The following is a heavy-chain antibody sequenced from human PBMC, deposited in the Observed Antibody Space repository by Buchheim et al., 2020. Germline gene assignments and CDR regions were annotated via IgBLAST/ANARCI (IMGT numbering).Heavy chain of an antibody. CDR2: INSDGSGT. Sequence: EVQLVESGGGLVQPGGSLRLSCAASGFSFSTSWMHWVRQAPGKGLVWVSRINSDGSGTIYADSVKGRFTISRDNAKKKTFLQMNSLRAEDTAIYYCTRDSTSGSYDYWGQGTLGTVSS. J-gene: IGHJ4*02. V-gene: IGHV3-74*01. CDR1: GFSFSTSW. D-gene: IGHD3-10*01. CDR3: TRDSTSGSYDY.